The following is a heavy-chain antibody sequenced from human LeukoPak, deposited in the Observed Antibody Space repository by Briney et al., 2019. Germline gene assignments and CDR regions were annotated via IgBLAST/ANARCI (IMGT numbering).Heavy chain of an antibody. CDR3: SRDDGPFGGVRFDH. V-gene: IGHV1-18*01. J-gene: IGHJ4*02. Sequence: ASVKVSCKASGYTFTAYGISWVRQAPGQGLEWMGWISANNGNTNYAQKVQGRVTMTRDTSSSTAYMELRSLRYDDTAVYYCSRDDGPFGGVRFDHWGQGTLVTVSS. CDR1: GYTFTAYG. CDR2: ISANNGNT. D-gene: IGHD3-16*01.